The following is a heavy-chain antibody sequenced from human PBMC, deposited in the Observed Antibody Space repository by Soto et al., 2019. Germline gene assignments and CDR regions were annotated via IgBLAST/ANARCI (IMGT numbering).Heavy chain of an antibody. CDR3: AIEYSSSPPYYPVGY. D-gene: IGHD6-6*01. V-gene: IGHV1-69*01. Sequence: QVQLVQSGAEVKKPGSSVQVSCKASGGTFSSYSISWVRQAPGQGLEWMGGIIPIFGTANYAQKFQGRVTITADESTSTAYMVLSSLRSEDTAVYYCAIEYSSSPPYYPVGYWGQGTQVTVSS. CDR1: GGTFSSYS. J-gene: IGHJ4*02. CDR2: IIPIFGTA.